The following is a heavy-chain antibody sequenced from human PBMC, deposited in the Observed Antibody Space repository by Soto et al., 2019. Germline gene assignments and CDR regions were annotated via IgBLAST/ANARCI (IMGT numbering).Heavy chain of an antibody. V-gene: IGHV3-64D*08. Sequence: GGSLRLSCSASGFTFSSYAMHWVRQAPGKGLEYVSAISSNGGSTYYADSVKGRFTISRDNSKNTLYLQMSSLRAEDTAVYYCATEYSSGWYGGIRHATVSYWGQGTLVTVSS. CDR1: GFTFSSYA. J-gene: IGHJ4*02. D-gene: IGHD6-19*01. CDR3: ATEYSSGWYGGIRHATVSY. CDR2: ISSNGGST.